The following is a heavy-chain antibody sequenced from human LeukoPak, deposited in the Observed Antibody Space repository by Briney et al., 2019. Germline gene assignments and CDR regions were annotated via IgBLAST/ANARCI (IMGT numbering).Heavy chain of an antibody. CDR2: IYHSGST. CDR3: ARGDYDTSGYYYYYYGMDV. Sequence: KPSETLSLTCTVSGGSISSRSYYWGWLRQPPGQGLEWIGSIYHSGSTYYNPSLKSRVTISVDTSKNQFSLKLSSVTAADTAVYYCARGDYDTSGYYYYYYGMDVWGQGTTVTVSS. D-gene: IGHD3-22*01. V-gene: IGHV4-39*01. J-gene: IGHJ6*02. CDR1: GGSISSRSYY.